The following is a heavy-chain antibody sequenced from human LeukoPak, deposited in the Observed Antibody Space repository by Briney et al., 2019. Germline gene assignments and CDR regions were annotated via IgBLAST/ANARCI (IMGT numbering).Heavy chain of an antibody. V-gene: IGHV1-2*02. CDR2: INPKSGGT. J-gene: IGHJ5*02. CDR1: GYTFTGHY. Sequence: GASVTVSCKASGYTFTGHYMHWVRQAPGQGHEWLGWINPKSGGTNYAQKFQGRVTMTRDTSITTAYMELSGLTYDDSAVYYCARDVGTYLSWGQGTQVTVSS. CDR3: ARDVGTYLS. D-gene: IGHD1-26*01.